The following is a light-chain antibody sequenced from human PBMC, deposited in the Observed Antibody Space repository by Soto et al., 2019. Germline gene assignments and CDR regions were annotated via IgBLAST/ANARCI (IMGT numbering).Light chain of an antibody. CDR2: DVN. CDR1: TSDVGGYNY. CDR3: CSYAGSNEI. V-gene: IGLV2-11*01. J-gene: IGLJ2*01. Sequence: QSALTQPRSVSGSPGQSVTISCTGTTSDVGGYNYVSWYQQHPGKAPKLIIYDVNKRPSGVPDPFSGSKSGNTASLTISGHDAEDEADYCCCSYAGSNEIFGGGTKLTVL.